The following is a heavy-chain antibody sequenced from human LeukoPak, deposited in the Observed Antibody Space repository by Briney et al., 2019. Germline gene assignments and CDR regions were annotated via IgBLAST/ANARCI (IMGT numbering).Heavy chain of an antibody. CDR3: AKEADYDSSGYYYDDAFDI. Sequence: AGGSLRLSCAASGFTFSSYWMSWVRQAPGKGLEWVSAISGSGGSTYYADSVKGRFTISRDNSKNTLYLQMNSLRAEDTAVYYCAKEADYDSSGYYYDDAFDIWGQGTMVTVSS. CDR2: ISGSGGST. V-gene: IGHV3-23*01. J-gene: IGHJ3*02. CDR1: GFTFSSYW. D-gene: IGHD3-22*01.